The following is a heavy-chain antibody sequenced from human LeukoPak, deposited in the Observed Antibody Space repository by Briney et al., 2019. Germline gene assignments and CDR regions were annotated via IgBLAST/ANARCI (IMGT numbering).Heavy chain of an antibody. Sequence: GGSLRLSCAASGFTFSSYAMSWVRQAPGMGLEWISYIWDSGTPIYYADSVKGRFTISRDNANNLVYLQMTSVRAEDTAVYYCARDSWLDVWGQGTMVTVSS. D-gene: IGHD3-9*01. V-gene: IGHV3-48*01. CDR2: IWDSGTPI. CDR1: GFTFSSYA. J-gene: IGHJ3*01. CDR3: ARDSWLDV.